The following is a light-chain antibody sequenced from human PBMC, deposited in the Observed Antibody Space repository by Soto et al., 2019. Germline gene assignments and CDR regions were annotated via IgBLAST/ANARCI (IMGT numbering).Light chain of an antibody. V-gene: IGKV3-15*01. CDR2: CAS. CDR1: ESVASN. J-gene: IGKJ2*01. Sequence: ETVMTQSPVTLSVSPGERATLSCRASESVASNLAWYQQKPGQAPRLLIHCASTRATGIPARFSGSGFGTEFTLTISSLQSEDFAVYFCQQYNNWPPYTFGQGTKLEIK. CDR3: QQYNNWPPYT.